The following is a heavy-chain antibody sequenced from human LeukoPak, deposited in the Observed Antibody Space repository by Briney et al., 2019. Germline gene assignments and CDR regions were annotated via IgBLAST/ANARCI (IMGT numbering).Heavy chain of an antibody. CDR3: ASDNYGDYGDY. J-gene: IGHJ4*02. V-gene: IGHV3-21*01. CDR2: ISSSSSYI. D-gene: IGHD4-17*01. CDR1: GFTFSSYS. Sequence: GGSLRLSCAASGFTFSSYSMNWVRQAPGKGLEWVSSISSSSSYIYYADLVKGRFTISRDNAKNSLYLQMNSLRAEDTAVYYCASDNYGDYGDYWGQGTLVTVSS.